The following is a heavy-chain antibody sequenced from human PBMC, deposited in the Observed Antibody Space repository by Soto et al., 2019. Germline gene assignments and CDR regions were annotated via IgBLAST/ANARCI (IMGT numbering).Heavy chain of an antibody. CDR2: ISSRGSST. CDR1: GFTFNNYA. V-gene: IGHV3-23*01. Sequence: PGGSLRLSCAASGFTFNNYAMGWVRQAPGKGLEWVSAISSRGSSTYYADSVKGRFTISRDSSQNSLYLQMNSLRAEDTAMYYCTTDSYITIVIVRFDYWGHGTLVTVSS. CDR3: TTDSYITIVIVRFDY. D-gene: IGHD3-16*02. J-gene: IGHJ4*01.